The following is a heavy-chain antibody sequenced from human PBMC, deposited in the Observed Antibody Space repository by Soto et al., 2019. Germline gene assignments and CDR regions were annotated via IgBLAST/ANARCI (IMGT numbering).Heavy chain of an antibody. CDR3: AKGGYFGVVILGPEYFVY. CDR2: ISGSGGST. Sequence: GGSLRLSCAASGFTFSSYAMSWVRQAPGKGLEWVSAISGSGGSTYYADSVKGRFTISRDNSKNTLYLQMSSLRAEDTAVYYCAKGGYFGVVILGPEYFVYWCPGPLVTVS. J-gene: IGHJ4*02. D-gene: IGHD3-3*01. V-gene: IGHV3-23*01. CDR1: GFTFSSYA.